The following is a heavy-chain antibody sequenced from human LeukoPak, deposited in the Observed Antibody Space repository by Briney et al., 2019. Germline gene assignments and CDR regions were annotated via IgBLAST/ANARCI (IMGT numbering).Heavy chain of an antibody. CDR1: GDSISSNDYY. V-gene: IGHV4-39*01. CDR3: ARRTNTIFGVITLDS. CDR2: ISYSGTT. Sequence: SETLSLTCTVSGDSISSNDYYWDWIRQPPGKGLEWIGSISYSGTTYYSPSLKSRVSISVDTSKNQFSLNLFSVTAADTAMYFCARRTNTIFGVITLDSWGPGTLVTVSS. D-gene: IGHD3-3*01. J-gene: IGHJ4*02.